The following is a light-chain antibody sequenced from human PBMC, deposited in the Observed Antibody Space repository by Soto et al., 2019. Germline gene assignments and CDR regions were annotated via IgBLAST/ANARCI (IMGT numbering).Light chain of an antibody. CDR2: DVS. V-gene: IGLV2-18*02. CDR3: SSYTSSSTYV. J-gene: IGLJ1*01. CDR1: SSDVGSSNG. Sequence: VLPQPPSVSVSPGQSVTISCTGTSSDVGSSNGVSWYQQPPGTAPKLMIYDVSSRPSGVPDRFSGSKSGNTASLTISGLQAEDEADYYCSSYTSSSTYVFGTGTKVTVL.